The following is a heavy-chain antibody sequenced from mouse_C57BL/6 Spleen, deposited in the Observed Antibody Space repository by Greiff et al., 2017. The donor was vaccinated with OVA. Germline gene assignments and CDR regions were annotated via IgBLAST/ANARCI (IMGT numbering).Heavy chain of an antibody. Sequence: VQLKESGGGLVKPGGSLKLSCAASGFTFSSYAMSWVRQTPEKRLEWVATISDGGSYTYYPDNVKGRFTISRDNAKNNLYLQMSHLKSEDTAMYYCARDRTPDWYFDVWGTGTTVTVSS. V-gene: IGHV5-4*01. J-gene: IGHJ1*03. CDR2: ISDGGSYT. CDR1: GFTFSSYA. CDR3: ARDRTPDWYFDV.